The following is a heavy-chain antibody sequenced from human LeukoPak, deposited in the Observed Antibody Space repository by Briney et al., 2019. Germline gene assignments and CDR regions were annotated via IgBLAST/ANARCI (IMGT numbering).Heavy chain of an antibody. Sequence: GASVKVSCKASGYTFTSYGISWVRQAPGQGLEWMGWISVYNGNTNYAQKLQGRVTMTTDTSASTAYMELRSLRSDDTAVYYCARVWGIYCSSTSCPNWFDPWGQGTLVTVSS. CDR2: ISVYNGNT. J-gene: IGHJ5*02. V-gene: IGHV1-18*01. CDR3: ARVWGIYCSSTSCPNWFDP. D-gene: IGHD2-2*01. CDR1: GYTFTSYG.